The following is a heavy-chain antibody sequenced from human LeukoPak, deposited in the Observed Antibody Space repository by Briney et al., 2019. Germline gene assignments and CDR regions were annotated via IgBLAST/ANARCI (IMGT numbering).Heavy chain of an antibody. CDR1: GFTFSSYV. CDR2: IRYDGSNK. D-gene: IGHD3-22*01. Sequence: PGGSLRLSYAASGFTFSSYVMHWVRQAPGKGLEWVSFIRYDGSNKFYADSVKCRFTISRDNAKNTLNLQMNSLRAEDTAVYYCARDLGQYYDTSDNWFDPWGAGNLVTASS. J-gene: IGHJ5*02. CDR3: ARDLGQYYDTSDNWFDP. V-gene: IGHV3-30*02.